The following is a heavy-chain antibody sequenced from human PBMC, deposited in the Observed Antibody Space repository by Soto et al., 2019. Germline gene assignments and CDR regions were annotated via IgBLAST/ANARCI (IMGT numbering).Heavy chain of an antibody. D-gene: IGHD3-10*01. CDR1: GFTFSSYA. J-gene: IGHJ6*02. Sequence: GGSLRLSCAASGFTFSSYAMSWVRQAPGKGLEGVSAISGSGGSTYYADSVKGRFTISRDNSKNTLYLQMNSLRAEDTAVYYCVESGSYLTSVNYYYYYGMDVWGQGTTVTVSS. CDR2: ISGSGGST. V-gene: IGHV3-23*01. CDR3: VESGSYLTSVNYYYYYGMDV.